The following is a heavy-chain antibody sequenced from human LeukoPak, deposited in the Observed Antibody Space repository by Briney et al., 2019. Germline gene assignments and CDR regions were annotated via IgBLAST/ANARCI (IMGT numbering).Heavy chain of an antibody. D-gene: IGHD3-3*01. Sequence: GGSLRLSCAASGFTFDDYAMHWVRQAPGKGLEWVSLISWDGGSTYYADSVKGRFTISRDNSKNSLYLQMNSLRAEDTALYYCAKDGLFRVVTPYYYYYMDVWREGTTVTVSS. V-gene: IGHV3-43D*04. CDR2: ISWDGGST. J-gene: IGHJ6*03. CDR3: AKDGLFRVVTPYYYYYMDV. CDR1: GFTFDDYA.